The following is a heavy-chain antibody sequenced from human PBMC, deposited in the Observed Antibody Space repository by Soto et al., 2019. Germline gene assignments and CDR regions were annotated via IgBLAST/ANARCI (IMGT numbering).Heavy chain of an antibody. Sequence: ASVKVSCKASGYTFTSYYMHWVRQAPGQGLEWMGIINPSGGSTSYAQKFQGRVTMTRDTSTSTVYMELSSLRSEDTAVYYCARDYLHYDFWGGLGDYWGQGTLVTVSS. V-gene: IGHV1-46*01. CDR2: INPSGGST. CDR1: GYTFTSYY. J-gene: IGHJ4*02. D-gene: IGHD3-3*01. CDR3: ARDYLHYDFWGGLGDY.